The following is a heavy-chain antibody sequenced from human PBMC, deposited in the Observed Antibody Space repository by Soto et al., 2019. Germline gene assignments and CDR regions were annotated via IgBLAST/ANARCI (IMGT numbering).Heavy chain of an antibody. V-gene: IGHV1-69*01. CDR1: GGTFSSYA. CDR3: ARGTTIMVRGVMDALDI. D-gene: IGHD3-10*01. J-gene: IGHJ3*02. CDR2: IIPIFGTA. Sequence: QVQLVQSGAEVKKPGSSVKVSCKASGGTFSSYAISWVRQAPGQGLEWMGGIIPIFGTANYAQKFQGRVTITADESTSTAYMELSSLRSEDTAVYYCARGTTIMVRGVMDALDIWGQGTMVTVSS.